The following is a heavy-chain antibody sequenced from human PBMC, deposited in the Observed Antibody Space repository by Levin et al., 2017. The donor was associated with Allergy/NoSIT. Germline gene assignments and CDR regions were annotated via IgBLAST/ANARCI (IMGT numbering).Heavy chain of an antibody. Sequence: SQTLSLTCAVSNYSVNSGYYWGWRRQSPKVGREWIGNINRCGSTHYTSSLHSRVSISIDASKNQFSLQLTSFTAADTAVYYWTRGVDKMGLCSRISGSTTVLDLWGQGILVTVSS. CDR3: TRGVDKMGLCSRISGSTTVLDL. D-gene: IGHD1-1*01. CDR2: INRCGST. J-gene: IGHJ4*02. V-gene: IGHV4-38-2*01. CDR1: NYSVNSGYY.